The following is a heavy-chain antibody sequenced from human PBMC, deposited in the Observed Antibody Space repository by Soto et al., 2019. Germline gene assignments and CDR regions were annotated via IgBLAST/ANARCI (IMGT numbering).Heavy chain of an antibody. CDR3: AKDRSRGVTVTADY. CDR1: GFTFNNYA. V-gene: IGHV3-23*01. D-gene: IGHD4-17*01. J-gene: IGHJ4*02. CDR2: ISGAGGVI. Sequence: EVQLLESGGGLVQPGGSLRLSCAASGFTFNNYAMSWVRQAPGKGLEWVSAISGAGGVIHYADSVRGRFTISRDNSKSTLYLQMNSLRAEDTAVYYCAKDRSRGVTVTADYWGQGTVVTVSS.